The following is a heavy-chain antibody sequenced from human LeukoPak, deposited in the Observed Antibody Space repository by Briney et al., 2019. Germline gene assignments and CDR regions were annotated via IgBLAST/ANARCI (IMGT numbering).Heavy chain of an antibody. CDR1: GGSISTFY. CDR2: INHSGST. V-gene: IGHV4-34*01. Sequence: SETLSLTCTISGGSISTFYWSWIRQPPGKGLEWIGEINHSGSTNYNPSLKSRVTISVDTSKNQFSLKLSSVTAADTAVYYCARGFYAFAIWGQGTMVTVSS. CDR3: ARGFYAFAI. J-gene: IGHJ3*02. D-gene: IGHD2/OR15-2a*01.